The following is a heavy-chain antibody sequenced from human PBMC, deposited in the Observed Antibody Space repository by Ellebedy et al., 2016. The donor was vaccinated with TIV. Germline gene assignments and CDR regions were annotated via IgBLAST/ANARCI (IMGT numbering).Heavy chain of an antibody. CDR3: ARALFNFGGDDYILGY. D-gene: IGHD5-24*01. CDR2: IIPIFGTA. CDR1: GGTFSSYA. J-gene: IGHJ4*02. V-gene: IGHV1-69*06. Sequence: SVKVSCXASGGTFSSYAISWVRQAPGQGLEWMGGIIPIFGTANYAQKFQGRVTITADKSTSTAYMELSSLRSEDTAVYYCARALFNFGGDDYILGYWGQGILVTVSS.